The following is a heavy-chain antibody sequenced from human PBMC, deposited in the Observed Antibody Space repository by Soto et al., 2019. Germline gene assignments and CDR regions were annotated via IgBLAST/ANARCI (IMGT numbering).Heavy chain of an antibody. CDR1: GGSISSYY. J-gene: IGHJ4*02. V-gene: IGHV4-59*01. CDR2: IYYSGST. CDR3: ARGFRHYFDY. D-gene: IGHD3-3*01. Sequence: SETLSLTCTVSGGSISSYYWSWIRQPPGKGLEWIGYIYYSGSTNYNPSLKSRVTISVDTSKNQFSLKLSSVTAADTAVYYCARGFRHYFDYWGQGTLVTVSS.